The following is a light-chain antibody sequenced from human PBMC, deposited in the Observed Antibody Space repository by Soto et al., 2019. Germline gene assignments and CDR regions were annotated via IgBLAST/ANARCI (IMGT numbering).Light chain of an antibody. CDR1: SSDVGGYNL. CDR2: EAS. CDR3: CSYVNSNTLYV. V-gene: IGLV2-23*01. Sequence: QSVLTQPASVSGSPGQSITISCTGTSSDVGGYNLVSWYQQHPGTAPKLMIYEASNRPSGVSNRFSASKSGNRASLTISGLQAEDEADYYCCSYVNSNTLYVFGTGTKVTVL. J-gene: IGLJ1*01.